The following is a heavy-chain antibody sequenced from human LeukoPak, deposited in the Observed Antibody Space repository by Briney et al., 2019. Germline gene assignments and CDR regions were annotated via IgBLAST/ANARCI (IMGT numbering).Heavy chain of an antibody. D-gene: IGHD6-19*01. CDR2: IWYDGSNK. Sequence: GGSLRLSCAASGFTFSSYGMHSVRQAPGEGLEWVAVIWYDGSNKYYADSVKGRFTISRDNSKNTLYLQMNSLRAEDTAVYYCAKTSSGWYDLDYWGQGTLVTVSS. V-gene: IGHV3-33*06. J-gene: IGHJ4*02. CDR3: AKTSSGWYDLDY. CDR1: GFTFSSYG.